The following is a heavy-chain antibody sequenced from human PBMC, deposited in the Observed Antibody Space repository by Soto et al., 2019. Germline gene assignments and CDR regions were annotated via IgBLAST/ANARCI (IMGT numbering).Heavy chain of an antibody. D-gene: IGHD2-21*01. CDR2: VIPFLGTV. J-gene: IGHJ5*02. V-gene: IGHV1-69*08. CDR3: ARDQNKIYFNSDSYSELGP. Sequence: QVQLVQSGSEVKKPGSSVKVSCQASGGSLSSYSVTWVRQAPGQGLVWMGRVIPFLGTVNYAKKFQGRVTMTADKSKNTAYMAQKSLTTNDTPFYYCARDQNKIYFNSDSYSELGPWGRGTGVPIP. CDR1: GGSLSSYS.